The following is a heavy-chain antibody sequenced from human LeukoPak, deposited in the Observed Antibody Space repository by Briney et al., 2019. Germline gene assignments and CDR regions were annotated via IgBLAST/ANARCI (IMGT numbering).Heavy chain of an antibody. Sequence: GASVKVSCKASGYTFTGYYMHWVRQAPGQGLEWMGWINPNSGGTNYAQKFQGWVTMTRDTSISTAYMELSRLRSDDTAVYYCARERYDILTGYYSSKYYYYGMDVWGQGTTVTVSS. CDR1: GYTFTGYY. CDR2: INPNSGGT. V-gene: IGHV1-2*04. CDR3: ARERYDILTGYYSSKYYYYGMDV. D-gene: IGHD3-9*01. J-gene: IGHJ6*02.